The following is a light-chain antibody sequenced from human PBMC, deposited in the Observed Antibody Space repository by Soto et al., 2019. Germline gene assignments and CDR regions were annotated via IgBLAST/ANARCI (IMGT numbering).Light chain of an antibody. J-gene: IGKJ1*01. V-gene: IGKV3-11*01. CDR1: QSVRGY. CDR3: QQYGSSGT. CDR2: DAS. Sequence: DIVLTQSPATLSLSPGERATLSCRASQSVRGYLAWYQHKPGQAPRLLIYDASNRATGISARFSGSGSGTDFTLTISRLEPEDFAVYYCQQYGSSGTFGQGTKVEIK.